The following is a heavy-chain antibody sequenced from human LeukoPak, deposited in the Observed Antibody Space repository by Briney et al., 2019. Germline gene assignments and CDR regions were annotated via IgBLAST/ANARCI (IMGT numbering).Heavy chain of an antibody. CDR1: GYSISSGYY. CDR3: ARPVADNTLHSASDY. V-gene: IGHV4-38-2*01. J-gene: IGHJ4*02. CDR2: IYHSGST. D-gene: IGHD6-19*01. Sequence: AETLSLTCAVSGYSISSGYYWGWIRQPPGKGLEWIGSIYHSGSTYYYPSLKSRVTISVDTSKNQFSLRLSSVTAADTAVYYCARPVADNTLHSASDYWGQGTLVTVSS.